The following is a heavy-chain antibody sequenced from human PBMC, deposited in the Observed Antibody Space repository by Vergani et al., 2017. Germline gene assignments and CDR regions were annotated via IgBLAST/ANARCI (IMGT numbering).Heavy chain of an antibody. CDR2: IYYSGST. CDR3: ARHQRRDYFDY. J-gene: IGHJ4*02. Sequence: QVQLQESGPGLVKPSETLSLTCTVSGGSISSYYWSWIRQPPGKGLEWIGYIYYSGSTNYNPSLKCRVTISVDTSKNQFSLKLSSVTAADTAVYYCARHQRRDYFDYWGQGTLVTVSS. CDR1: GGSISSYY. V-gene: IGHV4-59*08. D-gene: IGHD6-25*01.